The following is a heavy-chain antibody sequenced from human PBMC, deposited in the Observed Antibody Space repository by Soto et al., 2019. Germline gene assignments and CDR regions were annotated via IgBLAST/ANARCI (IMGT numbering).Heavy chain of an antibody. CDR3: TREQSDEDYFDP. J-gene: IGHJ5*02. V-gene: IGHV4-61*01. CDR2: IYYSGGT. Sequence: SETLSLTCTVSGAALSIGCYLYTWVRQPPGKGLEWLGHIYYSGGTNYNPSLKSRVTISLDKFKSQFSLRLFSVTAADTAVYYCTREQSDEDYFDPLGQGTLVTVSS. D-gene: IGHD3-10*01. CDR1: GAALSIGCYL.